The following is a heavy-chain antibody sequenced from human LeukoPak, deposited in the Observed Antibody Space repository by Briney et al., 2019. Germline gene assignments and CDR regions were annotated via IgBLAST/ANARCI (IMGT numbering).Heavy chain of an antibody. D-gene: IGHD3-9*01. V-gene: IGHV3-9*01. J-gene: IGHJ4*02. Sequence: AGGSLRLSCAASGFTFDDYAMHWVRQASGKGLEWVSGISWNSGSIGYADSVKGRFTISRDNAKNSLYLQMNSLRAEDTALYYCAKDTGDILTGYPDYWGQGTLVTVSS. CDR2: ISWNSGSI. CDR1: GFTFDDYA. CDR3: AKDTGDILTGYPDY.